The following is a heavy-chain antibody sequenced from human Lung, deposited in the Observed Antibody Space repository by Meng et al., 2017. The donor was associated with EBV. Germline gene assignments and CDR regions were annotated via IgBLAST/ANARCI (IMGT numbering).Heavy chain of an antibody. CDR3: ARQDTLIQGGDF. CDR1: GYTFDRYD. J-gene: IGHJ4*02. V-gene: IGHV1-18*01. CDR2: ISPYNGDT. Sequence: QVQLVQSGPEVKKPGXSVKVSCKASGYTFDRYDITWVRQAPGQGLEWMVWISPYNGDTKYAERLQDRVTMTTDTSTSTAYMELRGLRSDDTAVYYCARQDTLIQGGDFWGQGTLVTVSS. D-gene: IGHD3-22*01.